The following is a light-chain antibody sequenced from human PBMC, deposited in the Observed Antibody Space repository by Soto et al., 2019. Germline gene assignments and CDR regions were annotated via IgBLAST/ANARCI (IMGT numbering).Light chain of an antibody. V-gene: IGLV2-14*03. CDR3: SSYTSSSTRV. CDR1: SSDVGGYKY. CDR2: DIR. Sequence: QSVLTQPASVSGSPGQSITISCTGTSSDVGGYKYVSWYQQHPGKAPKLMIYDIRNRPSGVSNRFSGSKSGNPASLTISGLQAEDEADYYCSSYTSSSTRVFGTGTKVTVL. J-gene: IGLJ1*01.